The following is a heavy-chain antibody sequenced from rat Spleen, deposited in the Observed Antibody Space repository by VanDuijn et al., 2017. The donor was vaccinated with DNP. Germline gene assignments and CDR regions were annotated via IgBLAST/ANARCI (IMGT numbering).Heavy chain of an antibody. V-gene: IGHV5S10*01. J-gene: IGHJ1*01. CDR2: IIYDGSRT. Sequence: EVQLVESGGGLVQPGRSLKLSCAASGFTFSDYYMAWVRQAPKKGLEWVATIIYDGSRTYYPDSVKGRFTISRDNAKNTLYLQMNSLRSEDTATYFCARGSGTYYWYFDFWGPGTMVTVSS. D-gene: IGHD4-4*01. CDR3: ARGSGTYYWYFDF. CDR1: GFTFSDYY.